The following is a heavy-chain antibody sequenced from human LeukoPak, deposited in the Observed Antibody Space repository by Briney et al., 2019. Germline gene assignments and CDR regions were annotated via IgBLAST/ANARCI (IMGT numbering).Heavy chain of an antibody. V-gene: IGHV3-21*04. CDR3: AKVRDGYPDY. CDR2: ISSSSSYI. D-gene: IGHD5-24*01. CDR1: GFTFSSCS. J-gene: IGHJ4*02. Sequence: GGSLRLSCAASGFTFSSCSMNWVRQAPGKGLEWVSSISSSSSYIYYADSVKGRFTISRDNAKNSLYLQMNSLRAEDTAVYYCAKVRDGYPDYWGQGTLVTVSS.